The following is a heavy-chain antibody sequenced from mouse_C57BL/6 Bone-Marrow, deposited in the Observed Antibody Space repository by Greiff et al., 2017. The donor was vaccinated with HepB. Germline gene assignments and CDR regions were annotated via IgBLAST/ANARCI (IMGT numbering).Heavy chain of an antibody. CDR2: ISYSGST. J-gene: IGHJ3*01. CDR3: ARGGGYSNPWFAY. D-gene: IGHD2-5*01. CDR1: GYSITSGYD. V-gene: IGHV3-1*01. Sequence: EVQGVESGPGMVKPSQSLSLTCTVTGYSITSGYDWHWIRHFPGNKLEWMGYISYSGSTNYNPSLKSRISITHDTSKNHFFLKLNSVTTEDTATYYCARGGGYSNPWFAYWGQGTLVTVSA.